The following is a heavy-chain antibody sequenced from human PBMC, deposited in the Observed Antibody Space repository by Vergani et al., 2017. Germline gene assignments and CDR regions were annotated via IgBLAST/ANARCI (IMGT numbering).Heavy chain of an antibody. Sequence: EVQLVESGGGLVQPGGSLRLSCAASGFTVSSNYMNWVRQAPGKGLEWVSVIYSGGSTYYADSVKGRFTISRDNSKNTLYLQMNSLRAEDTAVYYCARFGYCSGGSCFYWGQGTLVTVSS. V-gene: IGHV3-66*02. D-gene: IGHD2-15*01. J-gene: IGHJ4*02. CDR3: ARFGYCSGGSCFY. CDR1: GFTVSSNY. CDR2: IYSGGST.